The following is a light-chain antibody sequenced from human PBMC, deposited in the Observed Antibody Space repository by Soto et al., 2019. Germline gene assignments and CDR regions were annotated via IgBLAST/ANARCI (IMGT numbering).Light chain of an antibody. Sequence: ILLTQSPSSLSASVGDRVTITCRASQGISSFLAWYQQKPGKAPNLLIYAASTLQTGVPSRFSGGGSGTDFTLTIDNLQPEDFAVYYCQQRSNPLTFGGGTKVDIK. CDR3: QQRSNPLT. CDR2: AAS. V-gene: IGKV1-9*01. J-gene: IGKJ4*01. CDR1: QGISSF.